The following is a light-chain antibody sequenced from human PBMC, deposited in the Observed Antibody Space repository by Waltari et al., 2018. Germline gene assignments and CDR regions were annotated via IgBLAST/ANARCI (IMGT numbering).Light chain of an antibody. J-gene: IGLJ2*01. CDR1: SLRSYY. V-gene: IGLV3-19*01. CDR3: HSRDASGVGGS. CDR2: DKN. Sequence: SSELTQDPAVSVAMGQTVRITCQGDSLRSYYAIWYQQRPGQAPIVFMYDKNNRPSGVPDRFAGSSSQNTASLTITGAQAEDEAAYECHSRDASGVGGSFGGGTKLTVL.